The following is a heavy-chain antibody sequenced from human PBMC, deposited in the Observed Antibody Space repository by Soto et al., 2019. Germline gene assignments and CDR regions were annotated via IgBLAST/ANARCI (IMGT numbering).Heavy chain of an antibody. CDR3: AKDKNDDDFWSGYQSHDY. CDR2: ISGSGGST. J-gene: IGHJ4*01. CDR1: GFTFGSYA. Sequence: EVQLLESGGGLVQPGGSLRLSCAASGFTFGSYAMSWVRQAPGKGLEWVSAISGSGGSTYYADSVKGRFTISSDNSKNRLYLQMNSLRAEDTAVYYCAKDKNDDDFWSGYQSHDYWGRGTLVTVSS. V-gene: IGHV3-23*01. D-gene: IGHD3-3*01.